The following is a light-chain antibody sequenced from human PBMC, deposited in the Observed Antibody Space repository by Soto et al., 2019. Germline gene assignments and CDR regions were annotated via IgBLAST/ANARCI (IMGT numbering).Light chain of an antibody. J-gene: IGKJ3*01. Sequence: DIQRTQSPSSLSPSIGDRVSFTCQASQDISKFLNWYQHKPGQAPSLLIYDASKSHFGVPSRFSGSGSGTDFTFTISSLQPEDNATYYCQQYENRPYTFGPGTKVDIK. CDR3: QQYENRPYT. CDR2: DAS. CDR1: QDISKF. V-gene: IGKV1-33*01.